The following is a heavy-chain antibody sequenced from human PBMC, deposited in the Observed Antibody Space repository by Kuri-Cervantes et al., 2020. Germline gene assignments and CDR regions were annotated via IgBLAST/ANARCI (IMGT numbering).Heavy chain of an antibody. J-gene: IGHJ3*02. CDR3: AALPTHSQYCSGGSCYSDAFDI. D-gene: IGHD2-15*01. V-gene: IGHV3-9*01. CDR1: GFTFSSYA. Sequence: GGSLRLSCAASGFTFSSYAMSWVRQAPGKGLEWVSGISWNSGSIGYADSVKGRFTISRDNAKNSLYLQMNSLRAEDTALYYCAALPTHSQYCSGGSCYSDAFDIWGQGTMVTVSS. CDR2: ISWNSGSI.